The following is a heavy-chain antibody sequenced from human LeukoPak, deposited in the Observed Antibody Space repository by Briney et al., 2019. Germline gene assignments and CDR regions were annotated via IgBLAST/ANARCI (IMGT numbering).Heavy chain of an antibody. CDR1: GGSISSSSYY. CDR3: ARLVGAMIVVDRNAFDI. Sequence: SETLSLTCTVSGGSISSSSYYWGWIRQPPGKGLEWIGSIYYSGSTNYNPSLKSRVTISVDTSKNQFSLKLSSVTAADTAVYYCARLVGAMIVVDRNAFDIWGQGTMVTVSS. V-gene: IGHV4-39*07. J-gene: IGHJ3*02. CDR2: IYYSGST. D-gene: IGHD3-22*01.